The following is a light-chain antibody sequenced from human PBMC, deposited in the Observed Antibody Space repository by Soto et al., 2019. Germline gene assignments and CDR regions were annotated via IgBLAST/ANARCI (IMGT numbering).Light chain of an antibody. CDR1: QSIFYSSNNKNY. V-gene: IGKV4-1*01. CDR2: WAS. J-gene: IGKJ4*01. Sequence: DIVMTRSPDSLAVSLGERATINCKSSQSIFYSSNNKNYLAWFQQKPGQPPKLLIYWASTRESGVPDRFSGSGSGTDFTLTISSLQAEDVAVYYCQQYYSTPLTFGGGTKVDIK. CDR3: QQYYSTPLT.